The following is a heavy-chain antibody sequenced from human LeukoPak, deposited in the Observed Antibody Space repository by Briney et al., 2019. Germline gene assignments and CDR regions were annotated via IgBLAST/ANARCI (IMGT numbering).Heavy chain of an antibody. D-gene: IGHD6-19*01. J-gene: IGHJ5*02. V-gene: IGHV3-33*01. CDR2: IWYDGSNK. CDR3: ARAIFSSGWYNWFDP. Sequence: GGSLRLSCAASGFTFSSYGMHWVRQAPGKGLEWVAVIWYDGSNKYYADSVKGRFTISRDNSKNTLYLQMNSLRAEDTAVYYCARAIFSSGWYNWFDPWGQGTLVTVSS. CDR1: GFTFSSYG.